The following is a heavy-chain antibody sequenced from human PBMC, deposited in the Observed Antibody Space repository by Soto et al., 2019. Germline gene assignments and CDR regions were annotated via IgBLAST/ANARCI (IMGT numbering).Heavy chain of an antibody. CDR3: ARGVAGRSSPDY. J-gene: IGHJ4*02. CDR2: INNDGSST. Sequence: EVQLVESGGGLVQPGGSLRLSCAASKFTFTNYWMHWVRQAPEKGLVWVSRINNDGSSTSYADSVKGRFTISRDNAKNTLYLQMNSLRAEDTAVYYCARGVAGRSSPDYWGQGTLVTVSS. CDR1: KFTFTNYW. D-gene: IGHD6-19*01. V-gene: IGHV3-74*01.